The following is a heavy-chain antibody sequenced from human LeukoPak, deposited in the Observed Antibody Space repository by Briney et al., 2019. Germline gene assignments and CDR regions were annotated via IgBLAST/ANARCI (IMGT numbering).Heavy chain of an antibody. CDR3: ARAQDCSGGSCAIWNLYYYYGMDV. CDR2: ISYDGSNK. D-gene: IGHD2-15*01. J-gene: IGHJ6*02. Sequence: GGSLRLSCAASGFTFSSYAMDWVRQAPGKGLEWVAVISYDGSNKYYADSVKGRFTISRDNSKNTLYLQMNSLRAEDTAVYYCARAQDCSGGSCAIWNLYYYYGMDVWGQGTTVTVSS. CDR1: GFTFSSYA. V-gene: IGHV3-30-3*01.